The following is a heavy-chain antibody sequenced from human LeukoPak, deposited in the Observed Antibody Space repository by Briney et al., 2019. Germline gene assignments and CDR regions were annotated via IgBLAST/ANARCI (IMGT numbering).Heavy chain of an antibody. CDR3: ARGRWELLRNWYFDL. Sequence: SQTLSLTCTVSGGSISSGSYYWSWIRQPAGKGLEWIGRIYTSGSTNYNPTLKSRVTISVDTSKNQFSLKLSSVTAADTAVYYCARGRWELLRNWYFDLWGRGTLVTVSS. CDR2: IYTSGST. D-gene: IGHD1-26*01. V-gene: IGHV4-61*02. CDR1: GGSISSGSYY. J-gene: IGHJ2*01.